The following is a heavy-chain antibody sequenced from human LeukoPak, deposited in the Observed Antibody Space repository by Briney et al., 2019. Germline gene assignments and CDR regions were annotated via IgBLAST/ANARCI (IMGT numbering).Heavy chain of an antibody. J-gene: IGHJ5*02. D-gene: IGHD3-10*01. CDR1: GGSISSYY. Sequence: SETLSLTCTVSGGSISSYYWSWIRQPPGKGLEWIGYVYYSGSTNYNPSLKSRVTISVDTSKNQFSLKLSSVTAADTAVYYCARVELGSGSYHPFYWFDPWGQGTLVTVSS. CDR3: ARVELGSGSYHPFYWFDP. V-gene: IGHV4-59*01. CDR2: VYYSGST.